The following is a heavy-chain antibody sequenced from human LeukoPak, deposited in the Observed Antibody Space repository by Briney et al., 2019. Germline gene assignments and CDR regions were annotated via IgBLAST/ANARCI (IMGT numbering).Heavy chain of an antibody. CDR2: IYYSGST. D-gene: IGHD6-19*01. Sequence: PSETLSLTCTVSGGSVSSGSYYWSWIRQPPGTGLEWIGYIYYSGSTNYNPSLKSRVTISVDTSKNQFSLKLSSVTAADTAVYYCARVYSSGWPYYFDYWGQGTLVTVSS. CDR1: GGSVSSGSYY. V-gene: IGHV4-61*01. J-gene: IGHJ4*02. CDR3: ARVYSSGWPYYFDY.